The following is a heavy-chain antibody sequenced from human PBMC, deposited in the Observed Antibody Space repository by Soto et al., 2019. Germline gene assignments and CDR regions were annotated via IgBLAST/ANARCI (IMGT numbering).Heavy chain of an antibody. CDR1: GFSLTNRGMG. J-gene: IGHJ6*02. CDR2: LYWNDDP. Sequence: QITLKESGPTLVKPTETLTLTCTFSGFSLTNRGMGVAWIRQPPGRALEWLALLYWNDDPRYSPSLKSRLTIITDATINQVVLTMTIMAPVATAPYYLSYRTPHYATGAWRQGPIVTVSS. V-gene: IGHV2-5*01. CDR3: SYRTPHYATGA.